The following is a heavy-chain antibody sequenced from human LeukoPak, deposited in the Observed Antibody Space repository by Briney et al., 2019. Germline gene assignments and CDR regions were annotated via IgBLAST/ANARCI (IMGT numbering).Heavy chain of an antibody. V-gene: IGHV1-2*02. Sequence: ASVKVSCKASGYTFTGYYMHWVRQAPGQGLEWMGWINPNSGGTNYAQKFQGRVTMTRDTSISTAYMELSRLRSDDTAVYYCARDDYGDSVGGALDIWGQGTMVTVSS. J-gene: IGHJ3*02. CDR3: ARDDYGDSVGGALDI. CDR1: GYTFTGYY. CDR2: INPNSGGT. D-gene: IGHD4-17*01.